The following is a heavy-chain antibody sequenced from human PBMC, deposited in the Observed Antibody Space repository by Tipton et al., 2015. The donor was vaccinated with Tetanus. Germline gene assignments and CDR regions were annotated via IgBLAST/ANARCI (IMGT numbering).Heavy chain of an antibody. CDR3: AKGDPGNFDS. D-gene: IGHD3-9*01. CDR1: GHNSRSYW. CDR2: VYPGDSDA. V-gene: IGHV5-51*01. Sequence: QLVQPGAEVKRPGESLKMSCEISGHNSRSYWISWVRQMPGKGLEWMGIVYPGDSDATYSPSFQGQVTISLDKSISTAYLQWSSLKASDTAIYYCAKGDPGNFDSWGQGTQVIVSS. J-gene: IGHJ4*02.